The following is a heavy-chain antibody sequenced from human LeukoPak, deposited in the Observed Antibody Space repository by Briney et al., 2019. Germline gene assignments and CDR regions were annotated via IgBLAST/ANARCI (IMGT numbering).Heavy chain of an antibody. D-gene: IGHD4-23*01. J-gene: IGHJ4*02. CDR1: GFTLSTYS. CDR3: AKGGVSYFDY. Sequence: GGSLRLSCAASGFTLSTYSMNWVRQAPGKGLEWVSAISGSGGSTYYADSVKGRFTISRDNSKNTLYLQMNSLRAEDTAVYYCAKGGVSYFDYWGQGTLVTVSS. V-gene: IGHV3-23*01. CDR2: ISGSGGST.